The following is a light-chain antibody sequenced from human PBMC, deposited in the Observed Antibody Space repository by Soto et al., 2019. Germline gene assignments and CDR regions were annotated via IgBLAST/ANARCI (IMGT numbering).Light chain of an antibody. V-gene: IGLV2-14*01. Sequence: QSALTQPGSVSGSPGQSITISCTGTSSDIGGYNYVSWYQQHHGKAPKLMIYEVTNRPSGVSTRFSGSKSGNTASLSISGLQAEDDADYYCCSFTSGNTAYVFGTGTKLTVL. CDR1: SSDIGGYNY. CDR3: CSFTSGNTAYV. J-gene: IGLJ1*01. CDR2: EVT.